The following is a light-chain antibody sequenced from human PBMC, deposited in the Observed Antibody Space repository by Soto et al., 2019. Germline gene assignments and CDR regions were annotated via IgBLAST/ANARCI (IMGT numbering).Light chain of an antibody. J-gene: IGKJ5*01. CDR3: QQYDNRPSIT. CDR1: QDIGNY. Sequence: DIQMTQSPSSLSASVGDRVTITCQASQDIGNYLNWYQQKPGKAPNLLIYHASNLETDVPSRYSGSGSGTDFTFPIISLQPEDIATYYCQQYDNRPSITFGQGTRLEIK. V-gene: IGKV1-33*01. CDR2: HAS.